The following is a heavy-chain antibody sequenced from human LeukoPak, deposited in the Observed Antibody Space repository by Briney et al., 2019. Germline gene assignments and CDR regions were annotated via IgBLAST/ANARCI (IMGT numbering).Heavy chain of an antibody. V-gene: IGHV3-23*01. Sequence: GGSLRLSCAASQFTFNNFGMAWVRQSPGKGLEWVSAVTASGDAAWYADSVKGRFTISRDNSKNTLYLQMTSLRADDTALYFCAKEAGDRLPFDYWGQGALVTVSS. CDR1: QFTFNNFG. D-gene: IGHD4-11*01. J-gene: IGHJ4*02. CDR2: VTASGDAA. CDR3: AKEAGDRLPFDY.